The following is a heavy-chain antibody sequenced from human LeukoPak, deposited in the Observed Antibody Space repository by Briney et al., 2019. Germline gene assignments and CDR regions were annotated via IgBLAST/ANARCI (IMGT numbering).Heavy chain of an antibody. CDR3: ARDHRPVTGHTDY. CDR1: GDSITGYY. J-gene: IGHJ4*02. V-gene: IGHV4-38-2*02. Sequence: PSETLSLTCSVSGDSITGYYWGWIRQPPGKGREGIGNIYYTGSTYYNPSLKSRVTISVDTSKNQFSLTLSSVTAADTAVYYCARDHRPVTGHTDYWGQGTLVTVSS. D-gene: IGHD3-9*01. CDR2: IYYTGST.